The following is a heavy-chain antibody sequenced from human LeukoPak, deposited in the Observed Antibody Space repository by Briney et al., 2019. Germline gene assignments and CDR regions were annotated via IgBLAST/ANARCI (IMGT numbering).Heavy chain of an antibody. CDR1: GYSISSGYY. D-gene: IGHD6-13*01. V-gene: IGHV4-38-2*02. CDR2: IYHSGST. J-gene: IGHJ4*02. Sequence: SETLSLTCTVSGYSISSGYYWGWIRQPPGKGLEGIGSIYHSGSTYYNPSLKSRVTISVDTSKDQFSLKLSSVTAADTAVYYCARVNLAAAGTGFDYWGQGTLVTVSS. CDR3: ARVNLAAAGTGFDY.